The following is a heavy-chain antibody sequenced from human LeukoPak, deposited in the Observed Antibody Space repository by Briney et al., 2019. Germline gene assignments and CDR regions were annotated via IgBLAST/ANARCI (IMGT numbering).Heavy chain of an antibody. Sequence: PGGSLRLSCAASGFTFDDYAMHWVRQAPGKGLEWVSGISWNSGSIGYADSVKGRFTISRDNAKNSLYLQMNSLRAEDTALYYCANGFDWLVRENYFDYWGQGTLVTVSS. V-gene: IGHV3-9*01. CDR3: ANGFDWLVRENYFDY. CDR2: ISWNSGSI. CDR1: GFTFDDYA. D-gene: IGHD3-9*01. J-gene: IGHJ4*02.